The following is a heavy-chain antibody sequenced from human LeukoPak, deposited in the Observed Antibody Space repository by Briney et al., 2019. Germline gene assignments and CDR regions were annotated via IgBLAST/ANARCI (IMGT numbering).Heavy chain of an antibody. Sequence: PGGFLRLSCAASGFTFSSYWMSWVRQAPGKGLEWVANIKHGASEKYYVDSVEGRFTISRDDAKNSLYLEMNSLRVEDTAVYYCARGYGSGSYTPTKNWGQGVLVTVSS. CDR1: GFTFSSYW. D-gene: IGHD3-10*01. J-gene: IGHJ4*02. CDR3: ARGYGSGSYTPTKN. V-gene: IGHV3-7*04. CDR2: IKHGASEK.